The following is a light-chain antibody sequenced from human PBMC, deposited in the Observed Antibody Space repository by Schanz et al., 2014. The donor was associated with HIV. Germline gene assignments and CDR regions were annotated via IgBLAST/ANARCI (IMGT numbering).Light chain of an antibody. CDR1: SSSIKTNT. J-gene: IGLJ2*01. CDR2: YDN. CDR3: AAWDDSLTGVV. Sequence: QSVLTQPPSASGTPGQRVTISCSGSSSSIKTNTVNWFQQLPGTAPKLLIYYDNQRPSGVPDRFSGSKSGTSASLAISGLQSEDEADYYCAAWDDSLTGVVFGGGTKLTVL. V-gene: IGLV1-44*01.